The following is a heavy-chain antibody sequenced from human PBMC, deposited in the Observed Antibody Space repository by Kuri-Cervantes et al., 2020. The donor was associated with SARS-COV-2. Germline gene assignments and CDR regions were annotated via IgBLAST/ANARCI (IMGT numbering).Heavy chain of an antibody. CDR2: IKQDGSEK. Sequence: GGSLRLSCAASGFTFSSYWMSWVRQAPGKGLEWVANIKQDGSEKYYVDSVKGRFTISRDNAKNSLYLQMNSLRVEDTAVYYCARWCNKMPWYYYGMDVWGQGTTVTVSS. V-gene: IGHV3-7*01. J-gene: IGHJ6*02. CDR1: GFTFSSYW. CDR3: ARWCNKMPWYYYGMDV. D-gene: IGHD2-8*01.